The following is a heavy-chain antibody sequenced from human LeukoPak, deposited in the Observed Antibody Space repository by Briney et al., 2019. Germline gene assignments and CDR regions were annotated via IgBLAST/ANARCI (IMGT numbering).Heavy chain of an antibody. J-gene: IGHJ6*02. CDR3: ASDRVFYGLDV. CDR2: ISGSGGST. CDR1: GFTFSSYA. V-gene: IGHV3-23*01. Sequence: GGSLRLSCAASGFTFSSYAMSWVRQAPGKGLEWVSAISGSGGSTYYADSVKGRFTISRDNARNTLYLQMNSLRPEDTAIYYCASDRVFYGLDVWGQGTTVTVSS.